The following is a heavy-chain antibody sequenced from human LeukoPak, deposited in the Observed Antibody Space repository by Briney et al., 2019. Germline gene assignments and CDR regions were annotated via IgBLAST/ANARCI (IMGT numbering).Heavy chain of an antibody. D-gene: IGHD2-15*01. Sequence: ASVKVSXKASGYTFTSYYMHWMRRAPGQGLEWMGIINPSGGSTSYAQKFQGRVTMTRDTSTSTVYMELSSLRSEDTAVYYCARASSVRGGSYHRATSYFDYWGQGTLVTVSS. CDR3: ARASSVRGGSYHRATSYFDY. CDR1: GYTFTSYY. J-gene: IGHJ4*02. V-gene: IGHV1-46*01. CDR2: INPSGGST.